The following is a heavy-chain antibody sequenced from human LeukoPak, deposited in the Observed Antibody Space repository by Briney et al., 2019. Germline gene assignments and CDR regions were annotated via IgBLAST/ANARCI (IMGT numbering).Heavy chain of an antibody. CDR1: GYTFTSYD. J-gene: IGHJ6*02. Sequence: ASVKVSCKASGYTFTSYDINWVRQATGQGLEWMGWMNPNSGNTGYAQKFQGRVAMTRNTSISTAYMELSGLRSEDTAVYYCASTSGWYYYYGMDVWGQGTTVTVSS. CDR3: ASTSGWYYYYGMDV. CDR2: MNPNSGNT. D-gene: IGHD6-19*01. V-gene: IGHV1-8*01.